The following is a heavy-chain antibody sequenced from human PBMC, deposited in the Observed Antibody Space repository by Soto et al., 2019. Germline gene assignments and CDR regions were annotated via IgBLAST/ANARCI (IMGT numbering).Heavy chain of an antibody. CDR1: LGTFSSYA. CDR2: IIPISGTA. V-gene: IGHV1-69*01. Sequence: QVQLGQSGAEVKKPGSSVKVSCKASLGTFSSYAISWVRQAPGPGLEWMGGIIPISGTANYAQKFQGRVTITADESTSTAYMGLSSLRSEDTAVYYCARGASRYGMEVWGQGTKVNGSS. J-gene: IGHJ6*02. CDR3: ARGASRYGMEV. D-gene: IGHD6-6*01.